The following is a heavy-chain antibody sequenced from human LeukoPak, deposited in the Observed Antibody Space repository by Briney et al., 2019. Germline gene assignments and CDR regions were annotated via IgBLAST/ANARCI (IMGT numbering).Heavy chain of an antibody. D-gene: IGHD1-26*01. V-gene: IGHV4-59*01. Sequence: SETLSLTCTVSGGSISSYYWSWIRQPPGKGLEWIGYIYYSGSTNYNPSLKSRVTISVDTSKNQFSLKLSSVTATDTAVYYCARARGSYEHYYYYYYMDVWGKGTTVTISS. J-gene: IGHJ6*03. CDR1: GGSISSYY. CDR2: IYYSGST. CDR3: ARARGSYEHYYYYYYMDV.